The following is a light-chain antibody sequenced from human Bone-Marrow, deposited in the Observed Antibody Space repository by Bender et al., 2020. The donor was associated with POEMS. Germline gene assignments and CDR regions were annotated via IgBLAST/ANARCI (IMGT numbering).Light chain of an antibody. J-gene: IGLJ1*01. CDR3: NSRDNSGFPS. V-gene: IGLV3-19*01. CDR1: NIGSQN. Sequence: SYVLTQPPSVSVAPGQTASITCGGYNIGSQNVHWFHHKPGQAPVLVIDGQNNRPSGIPDRFSASSSGNTASLTITGAQAEDEADYYCNSRDNSGFPSFGSGTKVTVL. CDR2: GQN.